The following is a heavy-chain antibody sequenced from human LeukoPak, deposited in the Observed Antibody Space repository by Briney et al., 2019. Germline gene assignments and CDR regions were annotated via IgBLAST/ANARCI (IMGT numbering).Heavy chain of an antibody. J-gene: IGHJ4*02. CDR1: GFTFSSYA. D-gene: IGHD5-12*01. V-gene: IGHV3-30-3*01. CDR3: ARAPDRYSGYDEPGNQIDY. Sequence: PGGSLRLSCAASGFTFSSYAMHWVRQAPGKGLEWVAVISYDGSNKYYADSVKGRFTISRDNSKNTLYLQMNSLRAEDTAVYYCARAPDRYSGYDEPGNQIDYWGQGTLVTVSS. CDR2: ISYDGSNK.